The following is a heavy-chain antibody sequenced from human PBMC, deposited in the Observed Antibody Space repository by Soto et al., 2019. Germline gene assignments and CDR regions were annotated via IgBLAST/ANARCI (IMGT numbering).Heavy chain of an antibody. Sequence: QVQLVQSGAEVKKPGSSVKVSCKASGGTFSSYDTSWVRQAPGQGLEWMGGIIPKFGTTNYAQKFQGRVTITADESTITAYMDLSSMRFEDTAGYYCARGLRSSHYYSDYYGMVVWGQGSMVTVSS. CDR3: ARGLRSSHYYSDYYGMVV. CDR1: GGTFSSYD. D-gene: IGHD3-22*01. J-gene: IGHJ6*02. V-gene: IGHV1-69*01. CDR2: IIPKFGTT.